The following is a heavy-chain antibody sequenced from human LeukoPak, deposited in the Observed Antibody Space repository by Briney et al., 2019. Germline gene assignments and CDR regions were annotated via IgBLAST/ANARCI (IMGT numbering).Heavy chain of an antibody. CDR1: GGSISSYY. J-gene: IGHJ4*02. CDR2: IYYSGST. V-gene: IGHV4-59*08. Sequence: SETLSLTCTVSGGSISSYYWSWIRQPPGKGLEWIGYIYYSGSTNYNPSLKSRVTISVDTSKNQFSLKLSSVTAADTAVYYCARAYSSGWTYYFDYWGQGTLVTVSS. D-gene: IGHD6-19*01. CDR3: ARAYSSGWTYYFDY.